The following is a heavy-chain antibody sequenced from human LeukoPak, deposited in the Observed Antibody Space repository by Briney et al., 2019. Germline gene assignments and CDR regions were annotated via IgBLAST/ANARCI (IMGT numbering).Heavy chain of an antibody. V-gene: IGHV4-34*01. CDR3: ARVDKNGGTTFDY. D-gene: IGHD2/OR15-2a*01. J-gene: IGHJ4*02. Sequence: AETVSLTCAVYTGSFSAYYWTWLRQPPGKGLKGRREVNHSGSNNYNPSLSSRVIISVDTSKNQLSLKLSSVTAADTAVYYCARVDKNGGTTFDYWGQGTPVTVSS. CDR2: VNHSGSN. CDR1: TGSFSAYY.